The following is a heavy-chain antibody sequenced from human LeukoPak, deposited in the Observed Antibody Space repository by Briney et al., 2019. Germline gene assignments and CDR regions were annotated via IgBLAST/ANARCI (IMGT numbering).Heavy chain of an antibody. CDR1: GGSFSGYY. J-gene: IGHJ4*02. CDR2: IYYSGST. CDR3: ARLQYSYGGVHYFDY. V-gene: IGHV4-59*08. D-gene: IGHD5-18*01. Sequence: PSETLSLTCAVYGGSFSGYYWSWLRQPPGKGLEWIGYIYYSGSTNYNPSLKSRVTISVDTSKNQFSLKLSSVTAADTAVYYCARLQYSYGGVHYFDYWGQGTLVTVSS.